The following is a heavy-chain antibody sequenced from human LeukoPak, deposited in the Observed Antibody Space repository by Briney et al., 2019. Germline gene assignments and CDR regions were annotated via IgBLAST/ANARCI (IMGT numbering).Heavy chain of an antibody. CDR2: ISGSGSHT. Sequence: GGSLRLSCAASGFTFSDYYMSWIRQAPGKGLEWLSFISGSGSHTTYADSVRGRFTITRDNAENSLSLQLNSLRADDTAVYYCARVGSTVAAGTPDYWGQGTLVTVSS. CDR1: GFTFSDYY. D-gene: IGHD6-13*01. J-gene: IGHJ4*02. V-gene: IGHV3-11*06. CDR3: ARVGSTVAAGTPDY.